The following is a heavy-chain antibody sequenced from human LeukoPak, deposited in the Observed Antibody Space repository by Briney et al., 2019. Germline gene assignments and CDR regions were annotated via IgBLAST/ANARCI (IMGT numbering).Heavy chain of an antibody. CDR3: ARDFDYYDSSGYYLNWFDP. Sequence: ASVKVSCKASGYTFTGYYMHWVRQAPGQGLEWMGIINPSGGSTSYAQKFQGRVTMTRDTSTSTVYMELSSLRSEDTAVYYCARDFDYYDSSGYYLNWFDPWGQGTLVTVSS. D-gene: IGHD3-22*01. CDR1: GYTFTGYY. CDR2: INPSGGST. V-gene: IGHV1-46*01. J-gene: IGHJ5*02.